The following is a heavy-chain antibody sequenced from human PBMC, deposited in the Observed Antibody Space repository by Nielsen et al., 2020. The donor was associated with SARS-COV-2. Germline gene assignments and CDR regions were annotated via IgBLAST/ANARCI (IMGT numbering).Heavy chain of an antibody. V-gene: IGHV3-30*18. Sequence: GGSLRLSCAASGFTFSSYGMHWVRQAPGKGLEWVAVISYDGSNKYYADSVKGRFTISRDNSKNTLYLQMNSLRAEDTAVYHCAKDLGGSYYGGLDYWGQGTLVTVSS. CDR2: ISYDGSNK. J-gene: IGHJ4*02. CDR3: AKDLGGSYYGGLDY. D-gene: IGHD1-26*01. CDR1: GFTFSSYG.